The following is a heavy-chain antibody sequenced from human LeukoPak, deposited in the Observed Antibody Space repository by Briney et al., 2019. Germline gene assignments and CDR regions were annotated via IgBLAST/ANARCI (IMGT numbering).Heavy chain of an antibody. D-gene: IGHD3-10*01. V-gene: IGHV1-46*01. CDR1: GYTFTSYY. Sequence: ASVKVSCKASGYTFTSYYMHWVRQAPGQGLEWMGIINPSGGSTSYAQKFQGRVTMTRDMSTSTVYMELSSLRSEDTAVYYCARDPGDYGSGSYYSFRGYYYYMDVWGQGTLVTVSS. J-gene: IGHJ6*03. CDR2: INPSGGST. CDR3: ARDPGDYGSGSYYSFRGYYYYMDV.